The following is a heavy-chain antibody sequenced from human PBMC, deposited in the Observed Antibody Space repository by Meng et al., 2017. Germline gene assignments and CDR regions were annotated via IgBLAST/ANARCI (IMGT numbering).Heavy chain of an antibody. Sequence: QGQLVPSVVEVREAGGSVKVSCKASGYTFTSYAMHWVRQAPGQSLEWVGGLNAGNGDTKYSPKFQGRVPITRDSSASTAYMELSSLRSKDTAVYYCARDSCTGGICYRGSFDYWGQGTLVTVSS. CDR2: LNAGNGDT. CDR1: GYTFTSYA. CDR3: ARDSCTGGICYRGSFDY. J-gene: IGHJ4*02. D-gene: IGHD2-15*01. V-gene: IGHV1-3*01.